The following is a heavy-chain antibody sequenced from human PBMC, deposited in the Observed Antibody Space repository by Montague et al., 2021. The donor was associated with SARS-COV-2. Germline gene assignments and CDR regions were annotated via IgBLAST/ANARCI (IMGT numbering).Heavy chain of an antibody. CDR2: IFYSGNN. CDR3: ARRVLCGADCYPRGFFDL. Sequence: SETLSLTCAVYGGSFSGHYWSWIRQPPGKELEWIAYIFYSGNNNVNPSLKGRVTISVDKSKNHFSLNLSSVTAADTAVYYCARRVLCGADCYPRGFFDLWGEGTMVTVSS. J-gene: IGHJ3*01. V-gene: IGHV4-34*11. CDR1: GGSFSGHY. D-gene: IGHD2-21*02.